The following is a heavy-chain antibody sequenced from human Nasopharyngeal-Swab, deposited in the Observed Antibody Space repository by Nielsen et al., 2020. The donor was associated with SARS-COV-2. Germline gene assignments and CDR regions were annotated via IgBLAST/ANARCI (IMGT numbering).Heavy chain of an antibody. V-gene: IGHV4-59*01. J-gene: IGHJ2*01. D-gene: IGHD3-22*01. CDR1: GGSISSYY. CDR2: IYYSGST. CDR3: ARDKLSTLYYDSSGYYLRYFDL. Sequence: GSLRLSCTVSGGSISSYYWSWIRQPPGKGLEWIGYIYYSGSTNYNPSLKSRVTISVDTSKNQFSLKLSSVTAADTAVYYCARDKLSTLYYDSSGYYLRYFDLWGRGTLVTVSS.